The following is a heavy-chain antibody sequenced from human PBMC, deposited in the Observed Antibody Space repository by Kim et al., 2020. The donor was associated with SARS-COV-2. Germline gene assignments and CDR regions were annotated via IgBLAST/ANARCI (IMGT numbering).Heavy chain of an antibody. D-gene: IGHD3-9*01. J-gene: IGHJ6*02. CDR3: ARDLDIGITIHTIYGMDV. CDR1: GFTFSSYS. CDR2: ISSSSSYI. V-gene: IGHV3-21*01. Sequence: GGSLRLSCAASGFTFSSYSMNWVRQAPGKGLEWVSSISSSSSYIYYADSVKGRFTISRDNAKNSLYLQMNSLRAEDTAVYYFARDLDIGITIHTIYGMDVWGQGTTVTVSS.